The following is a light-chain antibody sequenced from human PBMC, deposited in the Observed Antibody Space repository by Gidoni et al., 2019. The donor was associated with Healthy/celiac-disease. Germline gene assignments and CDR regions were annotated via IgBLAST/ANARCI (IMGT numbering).Light chain of an antibody. CDR3: QQRSNWPPGFT. CDR1: QSVSSY. CDR2: DAS. V-gene: IGKV3-11*01. J-gene: IGKJ3*01. Sequence: ELVLPQSPATLSLSPGERATLSCRASQSVSSYLAWYQQKPGQAPRLLIYDASTRATGIPARFSGSGSGTDFTLTISSLEPEDFAVYYCQQRSNWPPGFTFGPGTKVDIK.